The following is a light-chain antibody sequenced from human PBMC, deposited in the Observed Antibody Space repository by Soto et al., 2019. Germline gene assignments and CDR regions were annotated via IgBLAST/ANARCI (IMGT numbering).Light chain of an antibody. CDR1: QGIRND. CDR2: AAS. J-gene: IGKJ1*01. CDR3: LQDHSYPWT. Sequence: AIQLTQSPSSLSASVGDRVTITCRASQGIRNDLGWYQHKPGKAPKLLIHAASSLQSGVPSRFSGSASGTEFSLTISGLQPEDLASYYCLQDHSYPWTFGQGTKVEI. V-gene: IGKV1-6*01.